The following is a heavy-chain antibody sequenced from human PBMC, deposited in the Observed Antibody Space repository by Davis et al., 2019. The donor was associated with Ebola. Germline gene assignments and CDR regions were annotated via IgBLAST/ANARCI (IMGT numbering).Heavy chain of an antibody. V-gene: IGHV3-11*01. CDR2: ISSSGSTI. CDR1: GFTFSDYY. CDR3: ARIKDYGGFYYYYGMDV. D-gene: IGHD4-23*01. Sequence: GGSLRLSCAASGFTFSDYYMSWIRQAPGKGLEWVSYISSSGSTIYYADSVKGRFTISRDNAKNSLYLQMNSLRAEDTAVYYCARIKDYGGFYYYYGMDVWGQGTTVTVSS. J-gene: IGHJ6*02.